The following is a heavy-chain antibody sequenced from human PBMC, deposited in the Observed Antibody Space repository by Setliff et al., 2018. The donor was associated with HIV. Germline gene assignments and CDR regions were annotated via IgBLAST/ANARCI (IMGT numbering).Heavy chain of an antibody. CDR1: GGSIRSGSYY. CDR3: SRAPPGIQNDAFDV. J-gene: IGHJ3*01. Sequence: LSLTCTVSGGSIRSGSYYWTWIRQPAGKGPEWIGHIYTNGYTNYNPSLKSRVTISVDTSRDQFSLQLTSVTAADTAVYYCSRAPPGIQNDAFDVWGQGTMVTVSS. CDR2: IYTNGYT. V-gene: IGHV4-61*09.